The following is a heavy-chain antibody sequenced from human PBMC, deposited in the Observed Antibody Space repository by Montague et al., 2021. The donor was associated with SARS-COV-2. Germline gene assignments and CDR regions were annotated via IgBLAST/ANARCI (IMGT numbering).Heavy chain of an antibody. D-gene: IGHD1-7*01. CDR1: GGSINSGGYY. CDR3: ARLNYWAPFDF. J-gene: IGHJ4*02. CDR2: VYHTGNT. Sequence: TLSLTCTVSGGSINSGGYYWTWIRQHPVSGLEWIGYVYHTGNTHYSPSLESRLTISVDTSKNQFSLKLTSVTAADTAIYYCARLNYWAPFDFWGQGALVTVSS. V-gene: IGHV4-31*03.